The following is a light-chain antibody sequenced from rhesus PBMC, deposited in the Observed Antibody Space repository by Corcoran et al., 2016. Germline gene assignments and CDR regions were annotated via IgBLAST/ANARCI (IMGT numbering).Light chain of an antibody. Sequence: DIRMTQSPSSLSASVGDRVTITCRASENVNNYLNWYQQKPGKAPKLLIYKASTLQSGVPSRFSGSGSWTDYTFTISSLQPEDVATYYCQHGYGTPYSFGQGTKVEIK. J-gene: IGKJ2*01. V-gene: IGKV1-74*01. CDR1: ENVNNY. CDR2: KAS. CDR3: QHGYGTPYS.